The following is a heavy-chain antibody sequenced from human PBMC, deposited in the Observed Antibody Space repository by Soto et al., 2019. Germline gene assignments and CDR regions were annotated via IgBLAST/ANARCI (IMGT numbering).Heavy chain of an antibody. CDR2: ISGSGGST. Sequence: EVQLLESGGGLVQPGGSLRLSCAASGFTFSSYAMSWVRQAPGKGLEWVSAISGSGGSTYYASSVKGRFTISIDNSKNTLYLQMNSLRAEDTAVYYCAKVGAPDDYGDYDYWYFDLWGRGTLVTVSS. CDR1: GFTFSSYA. V-gene: IGHV3-23*01. CDR3: AKVGAPDDYGDYDYWYFDL. J-gene: IGHJ2*01. D-gene: IGHD4-17*01.